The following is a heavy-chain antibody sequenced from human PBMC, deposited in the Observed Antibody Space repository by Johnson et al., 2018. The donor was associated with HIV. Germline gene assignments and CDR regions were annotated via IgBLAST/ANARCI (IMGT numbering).Heavy chain of an antibody. V-gene: IGHV3-33*01. CDR3: ASRNRGGHYYYDSRTDAFDI. D-gene: IGHD3-22*01. J-gene: IGHJ3*02. Sequence: QMLLVESGGGVVQPGKSLRLSCAASGFTFSSYCMHWVRQAPGKGLQLVAAIWYDGNNKYYGDSVKGRFTVSRDNSKNTLYLQMNSLRGEDTAVYYCASRNRGGHYYYDSRTDAFDIWGQGTMVTVSS. CDR1: GFTFSSYC. CDR2: IWYDGNNK.